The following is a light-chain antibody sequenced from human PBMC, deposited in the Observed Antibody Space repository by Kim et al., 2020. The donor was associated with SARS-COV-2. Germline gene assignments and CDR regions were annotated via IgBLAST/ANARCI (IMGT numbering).Light chain of an antibody. CDR2: DVN. CDR1: RSDIANYNY. V-gene: IGLV2-14*03. CDR3: SSYIGGNTPV. J-gene: IGLJ1*01. Sequence: QSALTQPASVSGSPGQSITISCTGSRSDIANYNYVAWYQQHPGNAPKLIIYDVNYRPSGVSNRFSGSKSGHTASLTISGLQAEDEADYYCSSYIGGNTPVFGAGTKVTVL.